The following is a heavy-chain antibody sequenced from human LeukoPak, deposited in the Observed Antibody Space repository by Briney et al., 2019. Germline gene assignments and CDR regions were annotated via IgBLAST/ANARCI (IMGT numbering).Heavy chain of an antibody. Sequence: GGSLRLSCAASGFTFSSYAMSWVRQAPGKGLEWVSAISGSGGSTYYADSVKGRFTISRDNSKNTLYLQMNSLRAEDTAVYYCTKEPDYYGSGSPDYWGQGTLVTVSS. CDR2: ISGSGGST. D-gene: IGHD3-10*01. CDR3: TKEPDYYGSGSPDY. CDR1: GFTFSSYA. V-gene: IGHV3-23*01. J-gene: IGHJ4*02.